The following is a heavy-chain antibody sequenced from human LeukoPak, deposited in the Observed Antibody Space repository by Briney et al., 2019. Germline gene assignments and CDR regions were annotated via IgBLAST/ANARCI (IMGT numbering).Heavy chain of an antibody. CDR2: ISGSGGST. J-gene: IGHJ4*02. CDR1: GFTFSSYA. CDR3: AKCPKGDYIFDY. V-gene: IGHV3-23*01. Sequence: GGSLRLSCAASGFTFSSYAMSWVRQAPGKGVEWVSAISGSGGSTYYADSVKGRFTISRDNSKNTLYLQMNSLRAEDTAVYYCAKCPKGDYIFDYWGQGTLVTVSS. D-gene: IGHD4-17*01.